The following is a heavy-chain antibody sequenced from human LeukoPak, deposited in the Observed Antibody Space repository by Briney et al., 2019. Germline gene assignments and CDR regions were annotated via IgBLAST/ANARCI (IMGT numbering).Heavy chain of an antibody. D-gene: IGHD2-2*01. CDR3: ARDRTVPGVPYDWFDP. Sequence: GGSLRLSCAASGFTFSSYSMNWVRQAPGKGLEWVSYISSSSSTIYYADSVKGRFTISRDNAKNSLYLQMNSLRAEDTAVYYCARDRTVPGVPYDWFDPWGQGTPVTVSS. CDR2: ISSSSSTI. CDR1: GFTFSSYS. V-gene: IGHV3-48*01. J-gene: IGHJ5*02.